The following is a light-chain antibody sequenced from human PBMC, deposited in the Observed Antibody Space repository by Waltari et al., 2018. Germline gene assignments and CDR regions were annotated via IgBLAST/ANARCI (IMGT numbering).Light chain of an antibody. CDR2: WAS. Sequence: NYLACDRRKPGQRPMLLMYWASLRESGGPERFSGSGSATDFTLTISSLQAEDVAVYYCQQYYTSPLTFGGGTKVEIK. CDR3: QQYYTSPLT. J-gene: IGKJ4*01. CDR1: NY. V-gene: IGKV4-1*01.